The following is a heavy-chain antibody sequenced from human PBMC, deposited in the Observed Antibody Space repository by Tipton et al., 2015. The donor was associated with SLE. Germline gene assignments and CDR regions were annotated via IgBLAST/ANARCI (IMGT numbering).Heavy chain of an antibody. D-gene: IGHD5-12*01. CDR2: IYYSGIT. J-gene: IGHJ4*02. Sequence: WVRQAPGKGLEWIGNIYYSGITYYNVSLKSRVTISVDTSKNQFSLNLSSVTAADTAMYYCARQRGYEQQPFDYWGQGTLVTISS. CDR3: ARQRGYEQQPFDY. V-gene: IGHV4-39*01.